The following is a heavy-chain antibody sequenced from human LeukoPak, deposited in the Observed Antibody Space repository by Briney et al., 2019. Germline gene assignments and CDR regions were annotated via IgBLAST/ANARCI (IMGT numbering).Heavy chain of an antibody. CDR3: ARGGAPLLEVVPGGFNYMDV. V-gene: IGHV4-59*01. Sequence: SETLSLTCAVYGGSFSGYYWSWIRQPPGKGLEWIGYIYYSGSTNYNPSLKSRVTISVDTSKNQFSLKLSSVTAADTAVCYCARGGAPLLEVVPGGFNYMDVWGKGTTVTVSS. CDR1: GGSFSGYY. J-gene: IGHJ6*03. D-gene: IGHD2-2*01. CDR2: IYYSGST.